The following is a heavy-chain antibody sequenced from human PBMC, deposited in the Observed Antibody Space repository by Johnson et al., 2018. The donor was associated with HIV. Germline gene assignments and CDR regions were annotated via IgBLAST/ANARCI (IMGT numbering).Heavy chain of an antibody. CDR2: ISGSGTNI. Sequence: VQLVESGGGVVQPGRSLRLSCAASGFTFSSYAMHWVRQAPGKGLEWVSYISGSGTNIYYADSVKGRFTISRDNAKNSLYLQMNSLRAEDTAVYYSARDRVGATAFDIWGHGTMVTVSS. CDR3: ARDRVGATAFDI. V-gene: IGHV3-48*03. CDR1: GFTFSSYA. J-gene: IGHJ3*02. D-gene: IGHD1-26*01.